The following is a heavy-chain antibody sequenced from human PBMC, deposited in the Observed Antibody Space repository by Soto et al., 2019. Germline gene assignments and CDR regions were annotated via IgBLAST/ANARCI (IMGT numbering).Heavy chain of an antibody. CDR1: GGTLSSYT. Sequence: SVKVSCKASGGTLSSYTISWVRQAPGQGLEWMGRIIPILGIANYAQKFQGRVTITADKSTSTAYMELSSLRSEDTAVYYCASSMSAAAGTSDYWGQGTLVTVSS. D-gene: IGHD6-13*01. CDR2: IIPILGIA. V-gene: IGHV1-69*02. CDR3: ASSMSAAAGTSDY. J-gene: IGHJ4*02.